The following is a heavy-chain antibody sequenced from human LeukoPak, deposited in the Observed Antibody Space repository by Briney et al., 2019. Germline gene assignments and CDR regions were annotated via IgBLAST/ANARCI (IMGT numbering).Heavy chain of an antibody. CDR2: ISASGGST. D-gene: IGHD2-8*01. Sequence: GGSLRLSCAASGFTFSSYAMSWLRQAPGKGLEWVSTISASGGSTYFVDSVRGRFTVSRDNSKNTLYLQMNSLRADDTAVYYCATDDNGYSYYGMDVWGQGTTVTVSS. CDR1: GFTFSSYA. CDR3: ATDDNGYSYYGMDV. V-gene: IGHV3-23*01. J-gene: IGHJ6*02.